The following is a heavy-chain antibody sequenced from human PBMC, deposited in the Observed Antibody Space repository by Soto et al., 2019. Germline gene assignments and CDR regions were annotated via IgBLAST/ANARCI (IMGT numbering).Heavy chain of an antibody. CDR2: ISVSGGST. V-gene: IGHV3-23*01. J-gene: IGHJ6*02. Sequence: GGSVRLSFPASGFNFRNYAMTWFRQAPGEVLEXVSGISVSGGSTSYADSVEGRFTVSRDNFKSTVFLQMNSLRAEDTAVYYCARGIDDNAPFGMDVWGQGTTVTVSS. D-gene: IGHD1-1*01. CDR1: GFNFRNYA. CDR3: ARGIDDNAPFGMDV.